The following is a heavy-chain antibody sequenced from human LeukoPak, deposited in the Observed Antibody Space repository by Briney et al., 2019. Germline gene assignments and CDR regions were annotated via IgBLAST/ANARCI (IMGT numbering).Heavy chain of an antibody. J-gene: IGHJ4*02. D-gene: IGHD3-10*01. V-gene: IGHV3-73*01. CDR2: IKSKAISYAT. CDR3: AYGSGSYYNEYYFGY. CDR1: GFTFSGSA. Sequence: GGSLRLSCAASGFTFSGSAMHWVRQASGKGLEWVGRIKSKAISYATAYAASVKGRFTISRDDSKNTAYLQMNSLKTEDTAVYYCAYGSGSYYNEYYFGYWGQGTLVTVSS.